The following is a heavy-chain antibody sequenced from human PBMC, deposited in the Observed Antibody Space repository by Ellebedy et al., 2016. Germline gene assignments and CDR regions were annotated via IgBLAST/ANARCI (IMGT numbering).Heavy chain of an antibody. J-gene: IGHJ6*01. CDR2: ISASSTLV. D-gene: IGHD6-13*01. CDR3: ARDRRADRLYPNYGMDV. V-gene: IGHV3-48*02. Sequence: GESLKISCSGSGFTFSTYSMSWVRQAPGKGLEWVGHISASSTLVDYADSVKGRFSISRDSSKNSLYLQMDSLRDEDTAVYYCARDRRADRLYPNYGMDVWGQGTAVTVSS. CDR1: GFTFSTYS.